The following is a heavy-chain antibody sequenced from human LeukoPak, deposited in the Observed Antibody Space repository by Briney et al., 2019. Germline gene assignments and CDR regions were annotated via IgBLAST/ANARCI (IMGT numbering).Heavy chain of an antibody. CDR2: ISYDGSNK. V-gene: IGHV3-30*19. J-gene: IGHJ6*02. Sequence: GGSLRLSCAASGFTFGSYGMHWVRQAPGKGLEWVAVISYDGSNKYYADSVKGRFTISRDNSKNTLYLQMNSLRAEDTAVYYCARDGARLEPHYGMDVWGQGTTVTVSS. D-gene: IGHD1-1*01. CDR3: ARDGARLEPHYGMDV. CDR1: GFTFGSYG.